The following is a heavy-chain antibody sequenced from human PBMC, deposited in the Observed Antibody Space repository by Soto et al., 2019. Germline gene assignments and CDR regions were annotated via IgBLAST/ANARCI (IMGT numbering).Heavy chain of an antibody. CDR3: ASSHLSDYSTADFDY. CDR1: GFIFSGST. CDR2: VTTKTSNYAT. V-gene: IGHV3-73*01. Sequence: EVQLVESGGGLVQPGGSLKLSCAASGFIFSGSTMHWVRQASGKGLEWVGRVTTKTSNYATSYNAAVRGRFTISTDDSNNAAYLQMNSLKTEDSAVYYCASSHLSDYSTADFDYWGQGTLVTVSS. J-gene: IGHJ4*02. D-gene: IGHD4-4*01.